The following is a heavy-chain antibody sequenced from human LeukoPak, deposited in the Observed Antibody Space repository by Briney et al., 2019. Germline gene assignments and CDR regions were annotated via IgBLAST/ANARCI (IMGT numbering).Heavy chain of an antibody. Sequence: ASVKVSCKASGYTFTSYYMHWVRQAPGQGLEWMGIINPSGGSTSYAQKFQGRVTMTRDTSTSTVYMELSSLRSEDTAVYYCARASGSGSWYRWGTYNWFDPWGQGTLVTVSS. J-gene: IGHJ5*02. V-gene: IGHV1-46*01. D-gene: IGHD6-13*01. CDR2: INPSGGST. CDR3: ARASGSGSWYRWGTYNWFDP. CDR1: GYTFTSYY.